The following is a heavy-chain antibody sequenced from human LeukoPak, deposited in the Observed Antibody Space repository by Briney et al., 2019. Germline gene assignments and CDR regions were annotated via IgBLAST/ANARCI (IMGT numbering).Heavy chain of an antibody. V-gene: IGHV4-4*07. Sequence: PSETLSLTCTVSGASISGYYWSWIRQPAGKGLEWIGRIYTTGSTNYNPSLKSRVTMSLDTSKSQFSLKLSSVTAADPAVYYCARHRIVGAIVFDHWGQGTLVTVSS. CDR1: GASISGYY. J-gene: IGHJ4*02. CDR3: ARHRIVGAIVFDH. CDR2: IYTTGST. D-gene: IGHD1-26*01.